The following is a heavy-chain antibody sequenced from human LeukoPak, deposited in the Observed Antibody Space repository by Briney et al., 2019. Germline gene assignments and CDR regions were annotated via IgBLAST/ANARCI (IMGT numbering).Heavy chain of an antibody. CDR1: GFTFSNYA. Sequence: GGSLRLSCAASGFTFSNYAMHWVRQAPGKGLEWVAVISYDGSNRYYADSVKGRFTISRDNSMHTLFLQMNNLTAEDTAVSYCARARIKTNSGYYYYMDVWGKGTTVTVSS. CDR2: ISYDGSNR. D-gene: IGHD2-8*01. J-gene: IGHJ6*03. V-gene: IGHV3-30*01. CDR3: ARARIKTNSGYYYYMDV.